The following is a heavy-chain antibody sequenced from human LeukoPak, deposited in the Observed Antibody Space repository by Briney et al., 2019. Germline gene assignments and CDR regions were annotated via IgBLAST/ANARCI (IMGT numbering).Heavy chain of an antibody. Sequence: SETLSLTCTVSGGSISPLYWGWIRQPPGKGLEFIGYIYYSGTTNYNPSLRSRVTLSVDTSKNQFSLKLSSVTAADTAVYYSARGGVAAKYYFDYWGPGTLVTVSS. CDR3: ARGGVAAKYYFDY. J-gene: IGHJ4*02. D-gene: IGHD3-10*01. V-gene: IGHV4-59*11. CDR1: GGSISPLY. CDR2: IYYSGTT.